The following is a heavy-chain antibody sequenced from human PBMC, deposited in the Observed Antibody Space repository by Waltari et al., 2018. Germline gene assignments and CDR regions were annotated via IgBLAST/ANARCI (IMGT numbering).Heavy chain of an antibody. CDR1: GFTFSSYA. Sequence: QVQLVESGGGVVQPGRSLRLSCAASGFTFSSYAMHWVRQAPGKGLEVVAVRSYDGSNKYYADSVKGRFTISRDNSKNTLYLQMNSLRAEDTAVYYCARAGIAAAETWYYYGMDVWGQGTTVTVSS. CDR3: ARAGIAAAETWYYYGMDV. D-gene: IGHD6-13*01. CDR2: RSYDGSNK. V-gene: IGHV3-30-3*01. J-gene: IGHJ6*02.